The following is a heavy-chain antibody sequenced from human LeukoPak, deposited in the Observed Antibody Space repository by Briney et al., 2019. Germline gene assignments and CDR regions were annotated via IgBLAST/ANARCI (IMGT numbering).Heavy chain of an antibody. J-gene: IGHJ4*02. CDR2: IRSKANNYAT. CDR1: GFTFSGSP. CDR3: TQSNY. V-gene: IGHV3-73*01. Sequence: GGSLRLSCAASGFTFSGSPILWVRQATGKGLEWVGRIRSKANNYATAYAASVQGRCTISRDDSKNTAYLQLNSLKTEDTAVYYCTQSNYWGQGALVTVSS.